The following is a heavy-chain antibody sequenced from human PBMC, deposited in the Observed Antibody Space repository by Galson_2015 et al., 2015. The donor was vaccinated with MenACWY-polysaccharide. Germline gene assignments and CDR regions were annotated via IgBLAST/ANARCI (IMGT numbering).Heavy chain of an antibody. CDR3: ARNWDSSTLLGNASDV. CDR1: GGSISTRTHY. J-gene: IGHJ3*01. V-gene: IGHV4-39*01. Sequence: ETLSLTCTVSGGSISTRTHYWHWIRQPPGKGLEWVGNSHYSGITYYNPSLKGRVSISVDTSKNQFSLRLTSVTAADTALYFCARNWDSSTLLGNASDVWGQGTMVTVTS. D-gene: IGHD2-2*01. CDR2: SHYSGIT.